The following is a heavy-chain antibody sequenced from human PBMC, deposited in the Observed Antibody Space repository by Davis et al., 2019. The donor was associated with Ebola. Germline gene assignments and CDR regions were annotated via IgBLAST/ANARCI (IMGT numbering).Heavy chain of an antibody. CDR2: INAGNGNT. CDR3: ARGEDGMDV. Sequence: ASVKVCKASGYTFTSYAMHWVRQAPGQRLEWMGWINAGNGNTKYSQKFQGRVTITRDTSASTAYMELSSLRSEDTAVYYCARGEDGMDVWGQGTTVTVSS. J-gene: IGHJ6*02. V-gene: IGHV1-3*01. CDR1: GYTFTSYA.